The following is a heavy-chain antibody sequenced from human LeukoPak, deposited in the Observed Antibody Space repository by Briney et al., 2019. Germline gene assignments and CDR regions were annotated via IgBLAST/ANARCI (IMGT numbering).Heavy chain of an antibody. CDR3: ARDVHGDYGSGWFDP. J-gene: IGHJ5*02. CDR2: RMPLFGTA. D-gene: IGHD4-17*01. CDR1: GGTFNNSA. Sequence: SVKVSCKTSGGTFNNSAISWVRQAPGQGLEWLGGRMPLFGTAGYEQKFQGRVTITKDKSTRTVYLELTSLTSEDTAVYYWARDVHGDYGSGWFDPWGQGTLVSVSS. V-gene: IGHV1-69*05.